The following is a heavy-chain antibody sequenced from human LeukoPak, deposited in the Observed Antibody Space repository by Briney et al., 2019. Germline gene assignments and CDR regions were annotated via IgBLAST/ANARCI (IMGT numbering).Heavy chain of an antibody. Sequence: PGGSLRLSCAASGFTFSSYGMHWVRQAPGKGLEWVAVISYDGSNKYYADSVKGRFTISRDNSKNTLYLQMNSLRAEDTAVYYCARGGGSGWLDAFDIWGQGTMVIVSS. V-gene: IGHV3-30*03. D-gene: IGHD6-19*01. CDR3: ARGGGSGWLDAFDI. J-gene: IGHJ3*02. CDR1: GFTFSSYG. CDR2: ISYDGSNK.